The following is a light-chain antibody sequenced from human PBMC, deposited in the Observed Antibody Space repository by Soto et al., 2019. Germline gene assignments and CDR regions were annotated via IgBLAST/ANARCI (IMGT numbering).Light chain of an antibody. V-gene: IGLV1-51*01. CDR1: RSNIGRNS. CDR3: QSYDSGLSDVV. J-gene: IGLJ3*02. Sequence: QSVLTQPPSVSAAPGQKVTISCSESRSNIGRNSVSWYQQVPGTAPKLLIYDNHKRPSGIPDRFSGSKSGTSATLAITGLQTGDEADYYCQSYDSGLSDVVFGGGTKLTVL. CDR2: DNH.